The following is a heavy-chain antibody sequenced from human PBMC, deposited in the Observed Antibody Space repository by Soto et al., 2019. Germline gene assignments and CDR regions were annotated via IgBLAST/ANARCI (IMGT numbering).Heavy chain of an antibody. D-gene: IGHD2-2*01. V-gene: IGHV4-34*01. CDR1: GGSFSGYY. CDR2: INHSGST. J-gene: IGHJ4*02. CDR3: ARDPVYCGSTNCYPFGY. Sequence: PSETVSRTXAAYGGSFSGYYWSWIRHPPGKGLEWIGEINHSGSTNYNPSLKSRVTISVDTSKNQFSLELSSVTAADTAVYYCARDPVYCGSTNCYPFGYWGQGTLVTVS.